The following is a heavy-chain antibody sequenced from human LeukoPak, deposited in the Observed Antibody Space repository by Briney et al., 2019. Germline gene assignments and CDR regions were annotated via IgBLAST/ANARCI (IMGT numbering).Heavy chain of an antibody. CDR3: ARAPYYYDSSGYRAPFDY. D-gene: IGHD3-22*01. CDR1: GGTFSSYA. Sequence: ASVKVSCKASGGTFSSYAISWVRQAPGQGLEWMGIINPSGGSTSYAQKFQGRVTMTRDTSTSTVYMELSSLRSEDTAAYYCARAPYYYDSSGYRAPFDYWGQGTLVTVSS. J-gene: IGHJ4*02. V-gene: IGHV1-46*01. CDR2: INPSGGST.